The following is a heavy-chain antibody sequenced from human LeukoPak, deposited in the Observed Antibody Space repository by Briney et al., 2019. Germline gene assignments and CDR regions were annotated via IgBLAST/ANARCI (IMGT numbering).Heavy chain of an antibody. D-gene: IGHD5-18*01. CDR1: GFNFRAYW. CDR2: ISGSGGST. J-gene: IGHJ4*02. V-gene: IGHV3-23*01. CDR3: AKDVIVGWGTAMATCFDY. Sequence: PGGSLRLSCTTSGFNFRAYWMAWVRQAPGKGLEWVSAISGSGGSTYYADSVKGRFTISRDNSKNTLYLQMNSLRAEDTAVYYCAKDVIVGWGTAMATCFDYWGQGTLVTVSS.